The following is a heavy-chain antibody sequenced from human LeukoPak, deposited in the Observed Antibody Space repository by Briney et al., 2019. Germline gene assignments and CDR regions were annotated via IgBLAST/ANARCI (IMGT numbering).Heavy chain of an antibody. J-gene: IGHJ4*02. D-gene: IGHD1-14*01. CDR3: ARNQRRLDY. V-gene: IGHV3-7*01. CDR2: IKQDGSEK. CDR1: GFTFSTYW. Sequence: SGGSLRLSCAASGFTFSTYWMSWVRQAPGKGLELVANIKQDGSEKCYVDSVKGRFTISRDNAKNSLYLQVNSLRVEDTAVYYCARNQRRLDYWGQGTLVTVSS.